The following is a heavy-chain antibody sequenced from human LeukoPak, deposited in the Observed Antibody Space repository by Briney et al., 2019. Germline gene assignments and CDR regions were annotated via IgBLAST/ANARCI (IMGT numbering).Heavy chain of an antibody. CDR1: GGSISGHY. Sequence: PSETLSLTCTVSGGSISGHYWSWIRQPPGKGLEWIAYIHYTGNANYNPSLKSRLTISVDTSNSQFSLKLTSVTAADTAIYYCARLTKGEQWLAHYFDSWGQGTPATVSS. CDR3: ARLTKGEQWLAHYFDS. CDR2: IHYTGNA. V-gene: IGHV4-59*08. D-gene: IGHD6-19*01. J-gene: IGHJ4*02.